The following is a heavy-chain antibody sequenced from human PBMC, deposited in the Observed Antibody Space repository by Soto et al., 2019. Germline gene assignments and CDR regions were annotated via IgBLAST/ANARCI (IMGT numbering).Heavy chain of an antibody. CDR3: ARDELDIVVVVGGIDY. Sequence: QVQLVESGGGVVQPGRSLRLSCAASGFTFSSYAMHWVRQAPGKGLEWVAVISYDGSNKYYADSVKGRFTISRDNSKNTLYLQMNSLRAEDTAVYYCARDELDIVVVVGGIDYWGQGTLVTVSS. D-gene: IGHD2-15*01. CDR1: GFTFSSYA. CDR2: ISYDGSNK. J-gene: IGHJ4*02. V-gene: IGHV3-30-3*01.